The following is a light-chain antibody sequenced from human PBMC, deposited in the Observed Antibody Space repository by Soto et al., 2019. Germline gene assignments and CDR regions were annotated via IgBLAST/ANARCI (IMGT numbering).Light chain of an antibody. V-gene: IGKV1-12*01. CDR2: AAS. Sequence: DIQMTQSPSYVSASVGDRVTITCRASQVISNWLVWYQQKPGKAPKVIIYAASSLQSGVPSRFSGSGSGTAFTLTINSLQPEDFATYYCQQANSSPPTFGQGTKLEIK. J-gene: IGKJ2*01. CDR1: QVISNW. CDR3: QQANSSPPT.